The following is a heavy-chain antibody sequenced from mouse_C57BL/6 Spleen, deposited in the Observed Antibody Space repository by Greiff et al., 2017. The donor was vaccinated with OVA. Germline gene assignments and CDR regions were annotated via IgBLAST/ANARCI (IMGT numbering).Heavy chain of an antibody. D-gene: IGHD1-3*01. CDR2: INPNNGGT. Sequence: VQLQQSGPELVKPGASVKISCKASGYTFTDYYMNWVKQSHGKSLEWIGDINPNNGGTSYNQKFKGKATLTVDKSSSTAYMELRSLTSEDSAVYYCGGSKGAMDYWGQGTSVTVSS. CDR1: GYTFTDYY. V-gene: IGHV1-26*01. J-gene: IGHJ4*01. CDR3: GGSKGAMDY.